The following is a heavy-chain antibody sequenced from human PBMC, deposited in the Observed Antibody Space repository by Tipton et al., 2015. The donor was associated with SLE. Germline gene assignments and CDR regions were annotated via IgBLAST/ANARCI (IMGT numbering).Heavy chain of an antibody. CDR3: ARGAFYSSSPSDY. J-gene: IGHJ4*02. Sequence: TLSLTCAVSGGSISSSNWWSWVRQPPGKGLEWIGEIYHSGSTNYNPSLKSRVTISVDTSKNQFSLKLSSVTAADTAVYYCARGAFYSSSPSDYWGQGTLVTVSS. V-gene: IGHV4-4*02. D-gene: IGHD6-13*01. CDR2: IYHSGST. CDR1: GGSISSSNW.